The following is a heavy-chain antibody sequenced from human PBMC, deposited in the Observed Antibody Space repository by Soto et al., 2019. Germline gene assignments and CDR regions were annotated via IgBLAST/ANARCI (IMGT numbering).Heavy chain of an antibody. CDR2: ITYNGDT. CDR1: GYTFTSYG. CDR3: ARAVVTSYGVFDN. J-gene: IGHJ4*02. D-gene: IGHD3-22*01. V-gene: IGHV1-18*01. Sequence: QVQLVQSGAEVKKPGASVKVSCKASGYTFTSYGIIWVRQAPGQGLEWMGWITYNGDTNYPQKLQGRVTMTTDTSTSTAYMELRSLRSDDTAVYYCARAVVTSYGVFDNWGQGTLVTVSS.